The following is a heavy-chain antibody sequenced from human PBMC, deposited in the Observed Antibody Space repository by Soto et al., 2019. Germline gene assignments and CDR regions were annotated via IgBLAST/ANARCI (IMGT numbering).Heavy chain of an antibody. Sequence: QVQLVQSGAEVKKPGASVKVSCKASRYTFTSYYMHWVRQAPGQGLEWMGIINPSCGRTSYAQKFQGRVSMTRDTSKSTVYMEVGSLRSEDTVVYYCSRGQLVFPGSYYSSYGCWGQGTLVTVAS. CDR1: RYTFTSYY. V-gene: IGHV1-46*01. J-gene: IGHJ1*01. CDR2: INPSCGRT. D-gene: IGHD1-26*01. CDR3: SRGQLVFPGSYYSSYGC.